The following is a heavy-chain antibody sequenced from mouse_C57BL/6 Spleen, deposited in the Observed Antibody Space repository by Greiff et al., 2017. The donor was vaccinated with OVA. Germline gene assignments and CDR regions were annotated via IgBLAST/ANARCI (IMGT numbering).Heavy chain of an antibody. CDR1: GYTFTDYE. J-gene: IGHJ1*03. D-gene: IGHD1-1*01. CDR3: ARGAVVATHWYFDV. V-gene: IGHV1-15*01. CDR2: IDPETGGT. Sequence: VQLVESGAELVRPGASVTLSCKASGYTFTDYEMPWVKQTPVHGLEWIGAIDPETGGTAYNQKFKSKATLTVDTSSSTAYMQLSSLTSEDSAVYYGARGAVVATHWYFDVWGTGTTVTVSS.